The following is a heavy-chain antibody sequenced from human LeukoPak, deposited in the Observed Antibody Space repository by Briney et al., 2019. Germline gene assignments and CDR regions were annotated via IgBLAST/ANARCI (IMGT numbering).Heavy chain of an antibody. V-gene: IGHV4-59*12. J-gene: IGHJ1*01. CDR2: IYHSGST. CDR3: ARRISRRPFQH. Sequence: SETLSLTCTVSADSISSYYWTWIRQPPGKGLEWIGFIYHSGSTNYHPSLKSRVTISVDTSKNQFSLKLSSVTAADTAVYYCARRISRRPFQHWGQGTLVTVSS. CDR1: ADSISSYY.